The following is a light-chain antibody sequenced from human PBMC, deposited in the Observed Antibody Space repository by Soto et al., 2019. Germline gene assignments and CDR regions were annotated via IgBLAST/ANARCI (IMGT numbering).Light chain of an antibody. Sequence: QSVLTQPASVSGSPGQSITISCTGTSSDVGGYNYVSWYQQHPGKAPKLMIYEVSNRPSGVSNRFSGSKSGNTASLTISGLQVEDEADYYCISYTSSSTWVFGGGTKLTAL. J-gene: IGLJ3*02. CDR1: SSDVGGYNY. CDR2: EVS. CDR3: ISYTSSSTWV. V-gene: IGLV2-14*01.